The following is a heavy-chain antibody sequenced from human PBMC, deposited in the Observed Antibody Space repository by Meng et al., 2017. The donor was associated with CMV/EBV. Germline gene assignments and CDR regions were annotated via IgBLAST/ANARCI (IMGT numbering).Heavy chain of an antibody. V-gene: IGHV3-23*01. J-gene: IGHJ4*02. CDR2: ISGSGGST. CDR3: AKDLISTYYYDSSGSY. Sequence: GESLMTSCSASGFTFSSHAMSWVRQAPGKGREWVSAISGSGGSTYYADSVKGRFTISRDNSKNTLYLQMNSLRAEDTAVYYCAKDLISTYYYDSSGSYWGQGTLVTVSS. CDR1: GFTFSSHA. D-gene: IGHD3-22*01.